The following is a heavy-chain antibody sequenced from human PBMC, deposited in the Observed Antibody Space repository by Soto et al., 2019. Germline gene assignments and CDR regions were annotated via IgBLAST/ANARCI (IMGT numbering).Heavy chain of an antibody. D-gene: IGHD1-1*01. CDR2: ISGSGDDT. CDR1: GFTFSNFA. J-gene: IGHJ4*02. Sequence: QLLESGGGFVQPGGSLRLSCVASGFTFSNFAMAWVRQAPGEGLEWVSAISGSGDDTFYADSMMGRFTISRDNSKDSLYLQIISLRAEDTAVYYCANPIPKTGTTFGFWGQGTLVTVSS. CDR3: ANPIPKTGTTFGF. V-gene: IGHV3-23*01.